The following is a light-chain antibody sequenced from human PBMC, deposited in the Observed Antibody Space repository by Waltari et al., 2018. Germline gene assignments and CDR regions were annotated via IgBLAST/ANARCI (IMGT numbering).Light chain of an antibody. J-gene: IGLJ2*01. V-gene: IGLV3-19*01. Sequence: SSELTQDPAVSVALGQTVRITCPGDSLRNYYASWYQQKPGQTPILVIYGKNNRPSGIPDRFSGSSSGNTASLTITGAQAEDESDYYCNSRDSSGNHYVVFGGGTKLTVL. CDR2: GKN. CDR3: NSRDSSGNHYVV. CDR1: SLRNYY.